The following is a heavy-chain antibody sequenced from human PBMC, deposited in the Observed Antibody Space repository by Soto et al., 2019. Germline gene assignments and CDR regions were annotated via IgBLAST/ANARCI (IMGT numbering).Heavy chain of an antibody. CDR3: ARDSSGSYFFDY. D-gene: IGHD1-26*01. CDR2: IYSGGST. CDR1: GFTVSSNY. V-gene: IGHV3-53*01. Sequence: GGSLRLSCAASGFTVSSNYMSWVRKAPGKGLEWVSVIYSGGSTYYADSVKGRFTISIYNSKNTLYLQMNSLRAEDTAVYYCARDSSGSYFFDYWGQGTLVTVSS. J-gene: IGHJ4*02.